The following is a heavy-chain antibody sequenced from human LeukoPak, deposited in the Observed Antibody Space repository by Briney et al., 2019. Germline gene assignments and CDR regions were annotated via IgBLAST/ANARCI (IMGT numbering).Heavy chain of an antibody. Sequence: GGSLRLSCAASGFTFDDYAMHWVRQAPGKGLEWVSLISGDGGSTYYADSVKGRFTISRDNSKNSLYLQMNSLRTEDTALYYCAKDRPTMIYYYGMDVWGQGTTVTVS. CDR2: ISGDGGST. J-gene: IGHJ6*02. CDR1: GFTFDDYA. D-gene: IGHD3-22*01. V-gene: IGHV3-43*02. CDR3: AKDRPTMIYYYGMDV.